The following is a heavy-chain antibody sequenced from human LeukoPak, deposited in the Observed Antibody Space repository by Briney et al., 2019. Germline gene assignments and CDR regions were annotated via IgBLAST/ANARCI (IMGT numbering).Heavy chain of an antibody. CDR1: GGSVSSGYYY. CDR2: IYYSGNT. D-gene: IGHD4-17*01. CDR3: ASVPSYGDYFVY. J-gene: IGHJ4*02. Sequence: PSETLSLTCTVSGGSVSSGYYYWSWIRQPPGRGLEWVGYIYYSGNTTYNASRQSRVSIAVAKSKNHFPLKLSTVNAADTAVYYCASVPSYGDYFVYWGQGSLVTVSS. V-gene: IGHV4-61*01.